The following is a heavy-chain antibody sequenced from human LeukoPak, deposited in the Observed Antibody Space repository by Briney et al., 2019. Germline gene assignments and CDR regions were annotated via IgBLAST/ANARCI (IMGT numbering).Heavy chain of an antibody. CDR3: ARDPSGTYNFDY. Sequence: SETLSLTCTVSGVSISSNYWSWLRQPAGKGLEWIGRIYTSGSTNYSPSLKSRVTMSVDTSKNEFSLKLSSVTAADTAVYYCARDPSGTYNFDYWGQGTLVTVSS. CDR2: IYTSGST. CDR1: GVSISSNY. J-gene: IGHJ4*02. V-gene: IGHV4-4*07. D-gene: IGHD2-2*02.